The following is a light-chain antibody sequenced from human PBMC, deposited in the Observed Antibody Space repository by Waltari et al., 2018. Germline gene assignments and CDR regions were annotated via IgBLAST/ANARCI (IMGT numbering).Light chain of an antibody. Sequence: QSVLTQPPSASGTPGQRVTISCSGSNSNIGSNTVNWYQQVPGTAPKLLIYSNEPRPSGVPDRFSGSKSGTSASLAISGLQSEDEADYYCATWDDRLTGVVFGGGTKVTVL. CDR1: NSNIGSNT. J-gene: IGLJ2*01. V-gene: IGLV1-44*01. CDR2: SNE. CDR3: ATWDDRLTGVV.